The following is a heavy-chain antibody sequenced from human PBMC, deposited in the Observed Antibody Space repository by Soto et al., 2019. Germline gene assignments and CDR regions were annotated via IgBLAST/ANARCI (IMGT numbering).Heavy chain of an antibody. CDR3: ARDLNSSPTDFDY. J-gene: IGHJ4*02. CDR1: GFTFSSYS. V-gene: IGHV3-21*01. CDR2: ISSSSSYI. Sequence: GSLRLSCAASGFTFSSYSMNWVRQAPGKGLEWVSSISSSSSYIYYADSVKGRFTISRDNAKNSLYLQMNSLRAEDTAVYYCARDLNSSPTDFDYWGQGTLVTVSS.